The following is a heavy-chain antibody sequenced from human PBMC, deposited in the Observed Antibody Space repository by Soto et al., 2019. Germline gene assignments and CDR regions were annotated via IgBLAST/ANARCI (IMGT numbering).Heavy chain of an antibody. Sequence: ASVKGSCKTSGYSFTSYYLHWVRQAPGQGFEWMGVINPSSGRTTYARSLQARFTMTRDTSTSTLYMELSSLIYEDTAVYYCAGEGPIAATPDYYCSGMGVWR. D-gene: IGHD2-15*01. CDR3: AGEGPIAATPDYYCSGMGV. CDR2: INPSSGRT. CDR1: GYSFTSYY. J-gene: IGHJ6*02. V-gene: IGHV1-46*01.